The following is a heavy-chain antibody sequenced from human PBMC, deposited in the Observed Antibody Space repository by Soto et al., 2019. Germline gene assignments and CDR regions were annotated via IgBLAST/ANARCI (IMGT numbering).Heavy chain of an antibody. CDR3: ARDDLSGYFIDI. CDR1: GGSISSGGYS. D-gene: IGHD3-3*01. CDR2: IYQSGST. Sequence: SETLSLTCTVSGGSISSGGYSWNWIRQPPGKGLEWIGYIYQSGSTYYNPSLKSRVTISVDRSKNQFSLKLSSVTPADTAVYYCARDDLSGYFIDIWGRGTMVTVSS. J-gene: IGHJ3*02. V-gene: IGHV4-30-2*01.